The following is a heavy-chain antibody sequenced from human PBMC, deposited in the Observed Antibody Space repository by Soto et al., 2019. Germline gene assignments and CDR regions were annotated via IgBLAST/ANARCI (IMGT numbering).Heavy chain of an antibody. D-gene: IGHD6-6*01. CDR3: ATSLAARRKPYNWLDA. Sequence: QVQVFQSGAEVKKPGSSVRVSCKVSGGTLNSQSITWVRQAPGQGLEWMGGIIPMFGTPTDAQKFRGRVTISADTSTRTVYMALRSLSSQDTAVYYCATSLAARRKPYNWLDAWGQGTLVTVSS. J-gene: IGHJ5*02. CDR2: IIPMFGTP. V-gene: IGHV1-69*06. CDR1: GGTLNSQS.